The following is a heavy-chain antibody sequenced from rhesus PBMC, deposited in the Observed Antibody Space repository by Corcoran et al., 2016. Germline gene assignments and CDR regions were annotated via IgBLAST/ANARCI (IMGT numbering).Heavy chain of an antibody. V-gene: IGHV4-122*02. CDR2: ITYIGST. CDR1: GYSISGYY. CDR3: ARVRLWTGSYYFDY. D-gene: IGHD3-3*01. Sequence: QVQLQESGPGLVKPSETLSLTCAVSGYSISGYYWSWIRQAPGKGLEWIGYITYIGSTSYNPSLKSRVTISRDTSKNQFSLKLSSVTAADTAVYYCARVRLWTGSYYFDYWGQGVLVTVSS. J-gene: IGHJ4*01.